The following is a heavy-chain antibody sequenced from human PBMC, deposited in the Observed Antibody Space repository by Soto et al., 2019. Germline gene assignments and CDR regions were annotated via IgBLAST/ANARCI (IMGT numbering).Heavy chain of an antibody. Sequence: PGGSLRLCCAASGFTFDDYAMHWVRQVPGKGLEWVSGISWNSGSIGYGDSVKGRFAISRDNAKNSLHLQMNSLSAEDTAFYYCVKDESINWYSGHFRHWGQGTLVTVSS. CDR1: GFTFDDYA. J-gene: IGHJ1*01. CDR3: VKDESINWYSGHFRH. CDR2: ISWNSGSI. V-gene: IGHV3-9*01. D-gene: IGHD6-13*01.